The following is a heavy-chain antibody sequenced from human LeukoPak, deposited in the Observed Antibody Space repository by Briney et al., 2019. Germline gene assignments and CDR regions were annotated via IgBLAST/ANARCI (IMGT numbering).Heavy chain of an antibody. V-gene: IGHV3-23*01. Sequence: GGSLTLSCAASGFTFSSYAMSWVRKAPGEGQEWVSAISGSGGSTYYADSVKGRFTISRDNSKNTLYLQMNSLRAEDTAVYYCAKAFGDYYDSSGYHQHPTWFDYWGQGTLVTVSS. D-gene: IGHD3-22*01. J-gene: IGHJ4*02. CDR2: ISGSGGST. CDR3: AKAFGDYYDSSGYHQHPTWFDY. CDR1: GFTFSSYA.